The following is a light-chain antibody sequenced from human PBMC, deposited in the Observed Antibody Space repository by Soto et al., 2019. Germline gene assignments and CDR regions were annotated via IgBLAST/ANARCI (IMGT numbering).Light chain of an antibody. Sequence: SALTQPASVSGSPGQSIAISCTGTSSDVGGYDYVSWYQQHPGKAPKLMIYDVSNRPSGVSNRFSGSKSDNTASLTISGLQAEDEADYYCSSYTSSGTYVFGTGTKVTVL. V-gene: IGLV2-14*01. J-gene: IGLJ1*01. CDR3: SSYTSSGTYV. CDR2: DVS. CDR1: SSDVGGYDY.